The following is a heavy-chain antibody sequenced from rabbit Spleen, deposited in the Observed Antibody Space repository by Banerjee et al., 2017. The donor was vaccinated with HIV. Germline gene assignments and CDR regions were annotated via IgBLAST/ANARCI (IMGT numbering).Heavy chain of an antibody. V-gene: IGHV1S40*01. CDR3: ARDLLGVIGWNFNL. CDR2: INAATAKP. D-gene: IGHD1-1*01. Sequence: QSLEESGGDLVKPGASLTLTCKASGFSFSDRDVMCWVRQAPGKGLEWIACINAATAKPVYATWAKGRFTISRTSSTTVTLRMTSLTAADRATYFCARDLLGVIGWNFNLWGPGTLVTVS. J-gene: IGHJ4*01. CDR1: GFSFSDRDV.